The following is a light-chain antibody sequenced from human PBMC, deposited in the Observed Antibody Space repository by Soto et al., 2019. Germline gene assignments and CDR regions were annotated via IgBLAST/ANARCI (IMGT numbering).Light chain of an antibody. J-gene: IGKJ1*01. CDR1: QTIRSW. CDR2: KAS. CDR3: QHYDSYSEA. V-gene: IGKV1-5*03. Sequence: DIQMTQSPSTLSGSVGDRVTITCRASQTIRSWLAWYQQKPGKAPKLLIYKASTLKSGVPSRFSGSGSGTEFTLSISSLHPDDFATYSCQHYDSYSEAFGQGTKVELK.